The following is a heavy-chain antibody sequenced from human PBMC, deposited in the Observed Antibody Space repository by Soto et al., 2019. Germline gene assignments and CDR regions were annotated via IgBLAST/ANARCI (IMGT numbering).Heavy chain of an antibody. CDR3: ARDLNCGGDCYEYGMDV. CDR1: GFTFSDYY. CDR2: ISSSSSYT. J-gene: IGHJ6*02. V-gene: IGHV3-11*06. D-gene: IGHD2-21*02. Sequence: GGSLRLSCAASGFTFSDYYMSWIRQAPGKGLEWVSYISSSSSYTNYADSVKGRFIISRDNAKNSLYLQMNSLRAEDTAVYYCARDLNCGGDCYEYGMDVWGQGTTVTVSS.